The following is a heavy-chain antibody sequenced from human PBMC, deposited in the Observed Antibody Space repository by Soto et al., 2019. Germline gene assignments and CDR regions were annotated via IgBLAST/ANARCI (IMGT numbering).Heavy chain of an antibody. CDR2: ISSNGDHT. V-gene: IGHV3-64*02. CDR1: GFTFSSYV. Sequence: GGSLRLSCAASGFTFSSYVIHWVRQAPGKGLEYVSAISSNGDHTYYADSVKGRFTISRDNSKNTLYLQMGSLRAEDMAVYYCARDHYYDLMTGPGVGYYYYMDVWGKGTTVTVSS. D-gene: IGHD3-9*01. CDR3: ARDHYYDLMTGPGVGYYYYMDV. J-gene: IGHJ6*03.